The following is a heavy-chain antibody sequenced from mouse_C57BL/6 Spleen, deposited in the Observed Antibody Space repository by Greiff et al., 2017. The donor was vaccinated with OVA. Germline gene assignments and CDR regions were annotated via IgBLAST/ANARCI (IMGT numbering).Heavy chain of an antibody. D-gene: IGHD1-1*01. V-gene: IGHV1-50*01. Sequence: QVQLQQPGAELVKPGASVKLSCKASGYTFTSYWMQWVKQRPGQGLEWIGEIDPSDSYTNYNQKFKGKATLTVDTSSSTAYMRLSSLTSEDSAVYYCTRGVVYYAMDYWGQGTSVTVSS. CDR1: GYTFTSYW. CDR3: TRGVVYYAMDY. CDR2: IDPSDSYT. J-gene: IGHJ4*01.